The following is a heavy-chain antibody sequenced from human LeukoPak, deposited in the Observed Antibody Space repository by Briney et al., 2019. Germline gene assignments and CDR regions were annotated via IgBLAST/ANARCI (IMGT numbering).Heavy chain of an antibody. CDR3: ARDRYYFNF. CDR2: IYYGGST. Sequence: SETPSLTCTVSGGSISSSNHYWGWFRQPPGKGLEWIGSIYYGGSTYYNPSLKSRLTMSVDTSKNQFSLKLSSMTAADTAVYYCARDRYYFNFWGQGTLVTVSS. CDR1: GGSISSSNHY. D-gene: IGHD1-14*01. V-gene: IGHV4-39*07. J-gene: IGHJ4*02.